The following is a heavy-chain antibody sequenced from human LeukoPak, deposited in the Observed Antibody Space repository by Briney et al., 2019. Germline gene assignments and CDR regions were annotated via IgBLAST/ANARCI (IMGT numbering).Heavy chain of an antibody. CDR2: ITPSDGA. CDR3: ARDRYGDGFAHFDY. D-gene: IGHD5-24*01. V-gene: IGHV1-2*02. Sequence: ASVKVSCKSSGYTFTAYAMHWVRQAPGQGLEWMGWITPSDGANYAQKFQGRVTMTRDTSMSTAYMDLNRRTSDDTAVYFCARDRYGDGFAHFDYWGQGTLVTVSS. CDR1: GYTFTAYA. J-gene: IGHJ4*02.